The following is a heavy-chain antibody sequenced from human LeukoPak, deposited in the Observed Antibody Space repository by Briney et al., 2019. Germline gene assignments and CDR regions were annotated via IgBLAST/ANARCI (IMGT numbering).Heavy chain of an antibody. CDR1: GFTFSNYW. Sequence: GGSLRLSCAASGFTFSNYWMSWVRQAPGKGLEWVANIKEDGSDKNYVDSVRGRFTISRDNAKNALYLQMNSLRAKDTAVYYCGREIPGGTTSLDCWGQGTVVTVSS. CDR2: IKEDGSDK. V-gene: IGHV3-7*04. CDR3: GREIPGGTTSLDC. D-gene: IGHD1-7*01. J-gene: IGHJ4*02.